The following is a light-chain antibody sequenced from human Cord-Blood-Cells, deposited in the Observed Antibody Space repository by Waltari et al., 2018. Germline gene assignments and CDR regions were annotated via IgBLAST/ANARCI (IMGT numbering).Light chain of an antibody. J-gene: IGKJ1*01. CDR2: WAS. Sequence: DIVMTQSPDSLAVSLGERATINCKSRQRVLYSSNNKNYLAWYQQKPGQPPKLLIYWASTRESGVPDRFSGSGSGTDFTLTISSLQAEDVAVYYCQQYYSTPPTFGHGTKVEIK. CDR1: QRVLYSSNNKNY. CDR3: QQYYSTPPT. V-gene: IGKV4-1*01.